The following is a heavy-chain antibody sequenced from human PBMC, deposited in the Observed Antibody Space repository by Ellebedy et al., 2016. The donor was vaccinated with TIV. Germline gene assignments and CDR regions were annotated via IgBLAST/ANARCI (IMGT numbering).Heavy chain of an antibody. J-gene: IGHJ4*02. D-gene: IGHD2-21*02. Sequence: ASVKVSCKASGYTFTSYGISWVRQAPGQGLEWMGWISAYNGNTNYAQKLQGRVTMTTDTSTSTAYMELRSLRSDDTAVYYCARGPPIVVVTAIYLWGYFDYWGQGTLVTVSS. CDR1: GYTFTSYG. CDR3: ARGPPIVVVTAIYLWGYFDY. V-gene: IGHV1-18*01. CDR2: ISAYNGNT.